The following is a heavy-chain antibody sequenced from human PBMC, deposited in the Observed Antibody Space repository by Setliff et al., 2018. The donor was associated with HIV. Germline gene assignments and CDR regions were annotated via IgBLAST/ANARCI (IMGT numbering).Heavy chain of an antibody. Sequence: PSETLSLTCSVSGGSISSSGYYWSWIRQHPGKGLDWIGRVYYSGSTDYSPSLQSRATLSIDTSKNQFSLKLTSVIAADPAIYYCARVPFVLRFLERLVYFDYWGQGKLVTVSS. CDR3: ARVPFVLRFLERLVYFDY. D-gene: IGHD3-3*01. CDR2: VYYSGST. J-gene: IGHJ4*02. CDR1: GGSISSSGYY. V-gene: IGHV4-31*02.